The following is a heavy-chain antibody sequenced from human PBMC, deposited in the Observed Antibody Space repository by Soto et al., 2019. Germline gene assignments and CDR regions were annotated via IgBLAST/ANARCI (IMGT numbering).Heavy chain of an antibody. CDR2: ISHDGSNK. Sequence: GGSLRLSCAASGFTFSTYAMHWVRQAPGKGLEWVAVISHDGSNKNYADSVKGRFTISRDNSKNTLDLQMNSLRPEDTAVYYCARDRVRDIVIVSTGHFAYWGQGTLVTVSS. D-gene: IGHD2-2*01. J-gene: IGHJ4*02. V-gene: IGHV3-30-3*01. CDR1: GFTFSTYA. CDR3: ARDRVRDIVIVSTGHFAY.